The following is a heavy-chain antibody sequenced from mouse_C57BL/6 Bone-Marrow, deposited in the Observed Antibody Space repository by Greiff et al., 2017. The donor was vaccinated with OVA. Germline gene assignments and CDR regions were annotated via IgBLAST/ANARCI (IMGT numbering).Heavy chain of an antibody. CDR1: GYTFTSYW. Sequence: QVQLQQPGAELVKPGASVKLSCKASGYTFTSYWMHWVKQRPGQGLEWIGMIHPNSGSTNYNEKFKRKATLTVDKSSSTAYMQLSSLTSEDSAVYYCARGVAWFAYWGQGTLVTVSA. CDR2: IHPNSGST. V-gene: IGHV1-64*01. CDR3: ARGVAWFAY. J-gene: IGHJ3*01.